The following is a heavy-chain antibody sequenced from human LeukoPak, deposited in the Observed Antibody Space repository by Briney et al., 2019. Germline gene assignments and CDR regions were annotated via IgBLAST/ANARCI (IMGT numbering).Heavy chain of an antibody. V-gene: IGHV4-39*01. CDR3: ARPTIYNSRGGLEDY. CDR2: IYYSGST. CDR1: GGSISSSSYY. D-gene: IGHD1-1*01. Sequence: SETLSLTCTVSGGSISSSSYYWGWIRQPPGKGLEWIGSIYYSGSTYYNPSLKSRVTISVDTSKNQFSLKLSSVTAADTAVCYCARPTIYNSRGGLEDYWGQGTLVTVSS. J-gene: IGHJ4*02.